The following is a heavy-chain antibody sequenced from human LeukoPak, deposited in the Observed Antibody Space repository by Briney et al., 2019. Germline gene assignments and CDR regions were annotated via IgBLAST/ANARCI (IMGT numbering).Heavy chain of an antibody. CDR2: ISAYNGNT. CDR3: ARDVGRSYDLDY. Sequence: ASVKVSCTASGYTFTSYGISWVRQAPGQGLEWMGWISAYNGNTDYAQSLQGRVTMTIDTSTSTVYMELRSLRSDDTAVDYCARDVGRSYDLDYWGQGTLVTVSS. D-gene: IGHD3-16*01. CDR1: GYTFTSYG. J-gene: IGHJ4*02. V-gene: IGHV1-18*01.